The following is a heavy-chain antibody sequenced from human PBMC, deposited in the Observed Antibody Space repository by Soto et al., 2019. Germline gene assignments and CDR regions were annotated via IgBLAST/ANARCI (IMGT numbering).Heavy chain of an antibody. Sequence: GGSLRLSCAASGFTFSSYSMNWVRQAPGKGLEWVSYISSSSSTIYYADSVKGRFTISRDNAKNSLYLQMNSLRAEDTAVYYCARDQLYYDSMRYWYFDLWGRGTLVTVSS. V-gene: IGHV3-48*01. D-gene: IGHD3-22*01. J-gene: IGHJ2*01. CDR1: GFTFSSYS. CDR3: ARDQLYYDSMRYWYFDL. CDR2: ISSSSSTI.